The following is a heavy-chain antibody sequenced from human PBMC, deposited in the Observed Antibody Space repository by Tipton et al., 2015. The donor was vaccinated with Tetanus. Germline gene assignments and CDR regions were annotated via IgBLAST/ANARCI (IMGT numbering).Heavy chain of an antibody. CDR2: VFYTGIT. CDR1: GGSISGYF. Sequence: GLVKPSETLSLTCTVSGGSISGYFWTWIRQPPGKGLECIGYVFYTGITNYNPPFESRVTMSVDTSKNQISLKLRSVTAADTAVYYCARYHCTGTTCQHLDHGGQGTLVTVSS. D-gene: IGHD2-8*02. CDR3: ARYHCTGTTCQHLDH. V-gene: IGHV4-59*01. J-gene: IGHJ4*01.